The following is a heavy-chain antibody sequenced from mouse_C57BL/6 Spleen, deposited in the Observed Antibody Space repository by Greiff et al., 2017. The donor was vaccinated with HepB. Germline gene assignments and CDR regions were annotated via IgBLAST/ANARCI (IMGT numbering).Heavy chain of an antibody. D-gene: IGHD2-3*01. CDR3: ARSYDGYYD. V-gene: IGHV1-63*01. CDR1: GYTFTNYW. CDR2: IYPGGGYT. J-gene: IGHJ3*01. Sequence: QVQLKESGAELVRPGTSVKMSCKASGYTFTNYWIGWAKQRPGHGLEWIGDIYPGGGYTNYNEKFKGKATLTADKSSSTAYMQFSSLTSEDSAIYYCARSYDGYYDWGQGTLVTVSA.